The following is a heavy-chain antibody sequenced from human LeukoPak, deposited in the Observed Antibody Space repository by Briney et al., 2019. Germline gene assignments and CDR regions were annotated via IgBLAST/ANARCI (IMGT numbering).Heavy chain of an antibody. V-gene: IGHV3-7*03. CDR1: GFTFSNYW. Sequence: PGGSLRLSCAASGFTFSNYWMSWVRQAPGKGLEWVANIKQDGSETDYVDSVKGRFTISRDNAKNSLCLQVNSLRAEDTAVNYCARVYSSSSGKDVFDIWGQGTMVIVSS. J-gene: IGHJ3*02. CDR3: ARVYSSSSGKDVFDI. D-gene: IGHD6-6*01. CDR2: IKQDGSET.